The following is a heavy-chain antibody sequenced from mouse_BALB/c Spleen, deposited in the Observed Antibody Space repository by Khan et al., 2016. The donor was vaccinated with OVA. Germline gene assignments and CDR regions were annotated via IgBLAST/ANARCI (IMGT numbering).Heavy chain of an antibody. CDR2: INPTSGYT. CDR1: GYTFTTYW. CDR3: ARDRIDY. V-gene: IGHV1-7*01. Sequence: QVQLQQSGAELAEPGASVEMSCKASGYTFTTYWMHWVKQRPGQGLEWIGYINPTSGYTDYNQKFKDKATLTADKSSSTAYMQLSSLTSDDSAVYYCARDRIDYWGQGTTLTVSS. J-gene: IGHJ2*01.